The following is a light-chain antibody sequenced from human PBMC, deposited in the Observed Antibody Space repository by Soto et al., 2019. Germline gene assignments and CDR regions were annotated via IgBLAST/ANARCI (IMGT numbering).Light chain of an antibody. J-gene: IGKJ1*01. V-gene: IGKV1-6*01. Sequence: AVQMTQSPSSLSASVGERVTITCRAIQAIRSDLGWYQMKPRKVPKLLIYSASNLQSGVPSRFIGRGYGTDFTLTISSLQPEDFATYYCLQDYNYPRTFGQGTKVEI. CDR2: SAS. CDR1: QAIRSD. CDR3: LQDYNYPRT.